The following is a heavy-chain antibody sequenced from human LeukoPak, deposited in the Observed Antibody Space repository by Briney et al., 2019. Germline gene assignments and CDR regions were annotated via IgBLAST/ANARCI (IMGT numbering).Heavy chain of an antibody. Sequence: SETLSLTCTVSGGSISSYYWSWIREPPGKGLEWIGYIYYSGSTNYNPSLKSRVTISVDTSKNQFSLKLSSVTAADTAVYYCAGRTRYYYYYGMDVWGQGTTVTVSS. CDR3: AGRTRYYYYYGMDV. CDR2: IYYSGST. J-gene: IGHJ6*02. V-gene: IGHV4-59*01. CDR1: GGSISSYY. D-gene: IGHD1-14*01.